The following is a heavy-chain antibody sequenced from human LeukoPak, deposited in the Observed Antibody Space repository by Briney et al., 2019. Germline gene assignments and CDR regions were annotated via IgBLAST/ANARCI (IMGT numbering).Heavy chain of an antibody. D-gene: IGHD1-26*01. V-gene: IGHV1-18*01. CDR2: ISAYNGNT. CDR1: GYTFTSYG. Sequence: GASVKVSCKASGYTFTSYGISWVRQAPGQGLEWMGWISAYNGNTNYAQKLQGRLTITTDTSTSTAYMELRSLTSDDTAVYFCAREESIGRYQFLHDSWGQGTLVTVSS. J-gene: IGHJ4*02. CDR3: AREESIGRYQFLHDS.